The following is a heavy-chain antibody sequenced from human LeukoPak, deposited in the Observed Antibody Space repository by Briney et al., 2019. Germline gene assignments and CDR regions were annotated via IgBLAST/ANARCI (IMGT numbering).Heavy chain of an antibody. D-gene: IGHD6-13*01. J-gene: IGHJ6*03. CDR2: INPNSGGT. CDR1: GYTFTGYY. V-gene: IGHV1-2*02. Sequence: ASVKVSRKASGYTFTGYYMHWVRQAPGQGLEWMGWINPNSGGTNYAQKFQGRVTMTRDTSISTAYMELSRLRSDDTAVYYCARDFRIAAADYYYYYMDVWGKGTTVTISS. CDR3: ARDFRIAAADYYYYYMDV.